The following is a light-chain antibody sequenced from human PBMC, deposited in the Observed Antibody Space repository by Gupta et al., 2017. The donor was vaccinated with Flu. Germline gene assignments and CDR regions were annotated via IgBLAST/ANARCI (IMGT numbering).Light chain of an antibody. CDR1: QDISNY. CDR2: DAS. J-gene: IGKJ2*03. Sequence: DIQMTQSPSSLSASVGDRVTITRQASQDISNYLKWYQQKPGKAPKLLIYDASNLERAVTSRFSRSGSGADFTFTISSLQPEDIATYYCQQYDSLPYSFGQGTKLEIK. CDR3: QQYDSLPYS. V-gene: IGKV1-33*01.